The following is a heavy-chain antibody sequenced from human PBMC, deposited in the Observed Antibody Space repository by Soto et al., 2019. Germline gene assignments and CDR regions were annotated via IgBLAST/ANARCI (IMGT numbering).Heavy chain of an antibody. Sequence: QVQLVQSGAEVKKPGASVKVSCKASGYTFTSYGISWVRQAPGQGLEWMGWISAYNGNTKSAQKLQGRVTMTTDTSASTAYMDLWVLRSGVTAVYYCARDLAVVLVDYWGQGTLVTVSS. V-gene: IGHV1-18*01. CDR3: ARDLAVVLVDY. J-gene: IGHJ4*02. CDR1: GYTFTSYG. D-gene: IGHD2-15*01. CDR2: ISAYNGNT.